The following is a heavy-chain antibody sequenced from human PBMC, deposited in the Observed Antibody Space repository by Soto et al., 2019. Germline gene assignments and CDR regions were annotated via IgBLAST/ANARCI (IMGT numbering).Heavy chain of an antibody. J-gene: IGHJ5*02. Sequence: QVQLQESGPGLVKPSETLSLTCTVSGVSISSYYWSWIRQPPGKGLEWIGDIYYSGSTNYNPSLKSRVTISVDTSKNQFSLKLSSVTAADTAVYYCARGYSSSWYGINWFDPWGQGTLVTVSS. CDR3: ARGYSSSWYGINWFDP. D-gene: IGHD6-13*01. V-gene: IGHV4-59*08. CDR1: GVSISSYY. CDR2: IYYSGST.